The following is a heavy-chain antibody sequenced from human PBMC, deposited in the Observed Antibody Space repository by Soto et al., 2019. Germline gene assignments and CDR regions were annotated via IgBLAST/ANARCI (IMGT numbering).Heavy chain of an antibody. J-gene: IGHJ3*02. CDR1: GGSISSGGYS. Sequence: SETLSLTCAVFGGSISSGGYSWSWIRQPPGKGLEWIGYIYHSGSTYYNPSLKSRVTISVDRSKNQFPLKLSSVTAADTAVYYCAREDMTTVTSGSFDIWGQGTMVTVS. CDR2: IYHSGST. D-gene: IGHD4-17*01. CDR3: AREDMTTVTSGSFDI. V-gene: IGHV4-30-2*01.